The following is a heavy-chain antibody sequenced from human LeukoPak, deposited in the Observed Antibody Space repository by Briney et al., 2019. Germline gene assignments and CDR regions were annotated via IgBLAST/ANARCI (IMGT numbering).Heavy chain of an antibody. CDR2: ISARGSV. J-gene: IGHJ4*02. CDR3: AKDVDIVVVPAATGFDY. CDR1: GFTFSSYA. D-gene: IGHD2-2*03. Sequence: GGSLRLSCAASGFTFSSYAMSWVRHAPRKGLEWGSVISARGSVYYPDSVKGRFTISRDNSKNTLYLQMNSLRAEDTAVYYCAKDVDIVVVPAATGFDYWGQGTLVTVSS. V-gene: IGHV3-23*01.